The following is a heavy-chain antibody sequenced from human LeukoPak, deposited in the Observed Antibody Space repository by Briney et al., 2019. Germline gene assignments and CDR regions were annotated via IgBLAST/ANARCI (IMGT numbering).Heavy chain of an antibody. CDR2: ISAYNGNT. J-gene: IGHJ4*02. D-gene: IGHD3-22*01. V-gene: IGHV1-18*01. Sequence: ASVKVSCKASGYTFNNYGISWVRRAPGQGLEWVGWISAYNGNTYYAERFQGRVSMTTDTPTNTAYMELRSLRSDDTAVYYCARDRYYFDSSDYYFFDYWGQGTLVTVSS. CDR3: ARDRYYFDSSDYYFFDY. CDR1: GYTFNNYG.